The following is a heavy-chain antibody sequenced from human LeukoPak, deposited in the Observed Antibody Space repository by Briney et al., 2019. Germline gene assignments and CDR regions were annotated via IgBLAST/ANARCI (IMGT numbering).Heavy chain of an antibody. J-gene: IGHJ4*02. CDR3: ARDGFSSGHDYFDY. CDR2: INAGNGNT. V-gene: IGHV1-3*01. Sequence: ASVKVSCKASGYTFTSYAMHWVRQAPGQRLEWMRWINAGNGNTKYSQKFQGRVTITRDTSASTAYMELSSLRSEDTAVYYCARDGFSSGHDYFDYWGQGTLVTVSS. D-gene: IGHD3-22*01. CDR1: GYTFTSYA.